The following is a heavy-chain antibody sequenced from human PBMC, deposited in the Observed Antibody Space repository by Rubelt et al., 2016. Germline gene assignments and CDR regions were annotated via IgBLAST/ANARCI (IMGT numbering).Heavy chain of an antibody. J-gene: IGHJ6*02. Sequence: QVQLQQWGAGLLKPSETLSLTCAVYGGSFSGYYWSWIRQPPGQGLEWIGYIYYSGSTNYNPSLKSRVTRSVDTSKNQFSLKLSSVTAADTAVYYCARALPRMGMDVWGQGTTVTVSS. CDR2: IYYSGST. V-gene: IGHV4-34*11. CDR3: ARALPRMGMDV. CDR1: GGSFSGYY.